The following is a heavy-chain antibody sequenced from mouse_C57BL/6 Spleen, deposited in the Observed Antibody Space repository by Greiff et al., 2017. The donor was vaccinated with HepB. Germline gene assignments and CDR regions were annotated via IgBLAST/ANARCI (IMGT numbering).Heavy chain of an antibody. CDR3: AREDGLGGFAY. Sequence: VQLQQSGPELVKPGASVKISCKASGYAFSSSWMNWVKQRPGKGLEWIGRIYPGDGDTNYNGKFKGKATLTADKSSSTAYMQLSSLTSEDSAVYFCAREDGLGGFAYWGQGTLVTVSA. CDR1: GYAFSSSW. J-gene: IGHJ3*01. D-gene: IGHD2-4*01. CDR2: IYPGDGDT. V-gene: IGHV1-82*01.